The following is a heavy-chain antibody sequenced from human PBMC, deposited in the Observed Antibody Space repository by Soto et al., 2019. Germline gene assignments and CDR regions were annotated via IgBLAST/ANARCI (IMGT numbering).Heavy chain of an antibody. CDR1: GFSISSSNW. D-gene: IGHD3-10*01. J-gene: IGHJ5*02. CDR3: ATSGYLYGSGSCSSWLDT. Sequence: AGTXSLTCAVSGFSISSSNWCSCFRQPPGKVLEWIGEIYHSGSTNYNPSLNSRVTISVYKSKNQFSLKLSSVTAADTAVYYCATSGYLYGSGSCSSWLDTWGQGTLVTVSS. CDR2: IYHSGST. V-gene: IGHV4-4*02.